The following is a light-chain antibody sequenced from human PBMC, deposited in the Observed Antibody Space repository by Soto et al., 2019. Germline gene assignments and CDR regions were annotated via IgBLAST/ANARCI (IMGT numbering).Light chain of an antibody. CDR2: SNN. CDR3: AAWDDSLNGYV. J-gene: IGLJ1*01. CDR1: SSNIGSNT. Sequence: QSVLTQPPSASGTPGQRVTISCPGSSSNIGSNTVNWYQQLPGTAPKLLIYSNNQRPSGVPDRFSGSKSGTSASLAISGLQSEDEADYYCAAWDDSLNGYVFGTGTRSPS. V-gene: IGLV1-44*01.